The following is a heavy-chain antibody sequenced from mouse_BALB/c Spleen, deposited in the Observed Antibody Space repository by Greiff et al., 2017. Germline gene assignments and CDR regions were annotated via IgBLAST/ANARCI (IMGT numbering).Heavy chain of an antibody. CDR1: GYAFSSYW. Sequence: VMLVESGAELVRPGSSVKISCKASGYAFSSYWMNWVKQRPGQGLEWIGQIYPGDGDTNYNGKFKGKATLTADKSSSTAYMQLSSLTSEDSAVYFCARSGYGNYDAWFAYWGQGTLVTVSA. D-gene: IGHD2-1*01. J-gene: IGHJ3*01. CDR2: IYPGDGDT. CDR3: ARSGYGNYDAWFAY. V-gene: IGHV1-80*01.